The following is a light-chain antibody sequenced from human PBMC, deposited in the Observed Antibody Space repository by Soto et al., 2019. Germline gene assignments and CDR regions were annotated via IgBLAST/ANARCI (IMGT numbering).Light chain of an antibody. CDR2: AAS. V-gene: IGKV1-39*01. CDR1: RSISNY. J-gene: IGKJ5*01. Sequence: DIQMTQSPSSLSASVVDRVTITFLASRSISNYLNWYQQKPGKAPKLLIYAASSLQSGVPSRFSGSGSGTDFTLTISSLQSEDFVVYYCQQYNSWPPITFGQGTRLEI. CDR3: QQYNSWPPIT.